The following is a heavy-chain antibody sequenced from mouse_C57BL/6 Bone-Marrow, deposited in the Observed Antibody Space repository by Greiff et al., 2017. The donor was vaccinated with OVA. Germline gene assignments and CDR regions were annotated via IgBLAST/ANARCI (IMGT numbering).Heavy chain of an antibody. J-gene: IGHJ3*01. CDR3: TTEEALYGIWFAY. V-gene: IGHV14-4*01. CDR2: IDPENGDT. CDR1: GFNIKDDY. Sequence: EVQLQQSGAELVRPGASVKLSCTASGFNIKDDYMHWVKQRPEQGLEWIGWIDPENGDTEYASKFQGKATITADTSSNTAYLQLSSLTSEDTAVDDCTTEEALYGIWFAYWGQGTLVTVSA. D-gene: IGHD2-1*01.